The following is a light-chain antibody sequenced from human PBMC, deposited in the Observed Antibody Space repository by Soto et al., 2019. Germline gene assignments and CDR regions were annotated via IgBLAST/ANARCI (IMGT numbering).Light chain of an antibody. CDR2: AAS. CDR1: QGISTY. Sequence: DIQMTQSPSSLSASVGDRVTITCRASQGISTYLNWYQQKPGKAPKLLIYAASSLQSGVPSRFSGSGSGTEFTLTISSLQPDDFATYYCQQYNNYSWTFGQGTKVDIK. V-gene: IGKV1-16*01. J-gene: IGKJ1*01. CDR3: QQYNNYSWT.